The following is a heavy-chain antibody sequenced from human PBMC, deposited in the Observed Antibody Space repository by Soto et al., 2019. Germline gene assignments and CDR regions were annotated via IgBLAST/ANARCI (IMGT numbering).Heavy chain of an antibody. J-gene: IGHJ6*02. D-gene: IGHD3-3*01. CDR2: IIPIFGTA. CDR1: GGTFSSYA. V-gene: IGHV1-69*01. CDR3: ARLRFPALFLRYGMDV. Sequence: QVQLVQSGAEVKKPGSSVKVSCKASGGTFSSYAISWVRQAPGQGLEWMGGIIPIFGTANYAQKFQGRVTITADESTSTAYMELSSLSSEDTAVYYCARLRFPALFLRYGMDVWGQGTTVTVSS.